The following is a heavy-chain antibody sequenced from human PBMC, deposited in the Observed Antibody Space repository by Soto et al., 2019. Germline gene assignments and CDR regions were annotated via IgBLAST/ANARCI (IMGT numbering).Heavy chain of an antibody. CDR3: AGGRYGDY. Sequence: QVHLVQSGAEVKKPGASVKVSCKGSGYDFTTYGITWVRQAPGQGLEWMAWISAHNGNTDYAQKLQGRVTVTRDTSTSTAYMELRSLSSDDTAVYYCAGGRYGDYWGQGALVTVSS. D-gene: IGHD1-1*01. CDR1: GYDFTTYG. V-gene: IGHV1-18*01. CDR2: ISAHNGNT. J-gene: IGHJ4*02.